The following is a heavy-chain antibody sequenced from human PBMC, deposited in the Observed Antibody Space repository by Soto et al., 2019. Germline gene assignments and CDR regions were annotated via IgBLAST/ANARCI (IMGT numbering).Heavy chain of an antibody. CDR1: GGSISSGDYY. Sequence: QVQLQESGPGLMKPSQTLSLTCTVSGGSISSGDYYWSWIRQPPGKGLEWIGYIYYSGNTYYNPSLKSRITMSVDTSKNQFSLTLSSVTAADTAVYYCAREDCRSTSCSYSTGSYYFAYWGQGTLVTLSS. V-gene: IGHV4-30-4*01. CDR2: IYYSGNT. CDR3: AREDCRSTSCSYSTGSYYFAY. J-gene: IGHJ4*02. D-gene: IGHD2-2*01.